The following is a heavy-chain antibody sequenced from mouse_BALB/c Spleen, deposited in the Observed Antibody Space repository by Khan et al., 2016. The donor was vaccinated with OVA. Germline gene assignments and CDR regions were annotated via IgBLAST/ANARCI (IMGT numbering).Heavy chain of an antibody. J-gene: IGHJ4*01. CDR2: IWTDGST. D-gene: IGHD2-4*01. V-gene: IGHV2-6-1*01. Sequence: QVQLKESGPGLVAPSQSLSITCTISGFSLTNYGVHWVRQPPGKGLAWLGVIWTDGSTTYNSALKSRLTITKDNSKSHVFLKMNSLQTDDTAIYFCARQPYYHYNVMDYWGQGTSVTVSS. CDR3: ARQPYYHYNVMDY. CDR1: GFSLTNYG.